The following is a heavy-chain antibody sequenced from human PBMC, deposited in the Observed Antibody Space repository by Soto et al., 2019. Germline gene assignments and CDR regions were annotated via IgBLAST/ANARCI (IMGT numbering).Heavy chain of an antibody. Sequence: QVQLVESGGGVVQPGRSLRLSCAASGFTFSSYAMHWDRQAPGKGLEWVAVISYDGSNKYYADSVKGRFTISRDNSKNTLYLQMNSLRAEDTAVYYCARDGLRRDYYYGMDVWGQGTTVTVSS. CDR2: ISYDGSNK. CDR1: GFTFSSYA. CDR3: ARDGLRRDYYYGMDV. V-gene: IGHV3-30-3*01. J-gene: IGHJ6*02. D-gene: IGHD4-17*01.